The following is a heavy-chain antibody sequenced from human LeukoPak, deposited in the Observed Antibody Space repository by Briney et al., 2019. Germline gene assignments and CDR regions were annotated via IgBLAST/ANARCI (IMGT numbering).Heavy chain of an antibody. CDR2: IYYSGST. V-gene: IGHV4-39*07. CDR1: GGSISSSIYY. Sequence: SETLSLTCTVSGGSISSSIYYWGWIRQPPGKGLEWIGSIYYSGSTSYNPSLKSRVTISVDTSKNQFSLKLSSVTAADTAVYYCASLYSNYFVYWGQGTLVTVSS. CDR3: ASLYSNYFVY. J-gene: IGHJ4*02. D-gene: IGHD3-16*01.